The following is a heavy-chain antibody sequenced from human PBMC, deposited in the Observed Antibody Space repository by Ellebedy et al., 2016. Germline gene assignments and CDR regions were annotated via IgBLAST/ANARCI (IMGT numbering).Heavy chain of an antibody. CDR2: ISFDGTQT. D-gene: IGHD2-21*02. J-gene: IGHJ6*02. Sequence: GESLKISCAASGFTFRTYGMHWVRQAPGKGLEWVAGISFDGTQTLYADSVKGRFTISRDNSGNTLYLQMNSLRAEDTAVYYCAKVDVVTALHYYGMEVWGQGTKVTVSS. CDR1: GFTFRTYG. CDR3: AKVDVVTALHYYGMEV. V-gene: IGHV3-30*18.